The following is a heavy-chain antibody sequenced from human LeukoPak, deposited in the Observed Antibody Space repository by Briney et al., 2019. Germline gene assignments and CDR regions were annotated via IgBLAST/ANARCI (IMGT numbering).Heavy chain of an antibody. CDR2: INPNSGGT. CDR3: ARRSSRLWFGEWVRGSFDI. D-gene: IGHD3-10*01. J-gene: IGHJ3*02. V-gene: IGHV1-2*04. CDR1: GYTFTRYY. Sequence: ASLKVSCKASGYTFTRYYMHWVRQAPGHGLEWMGWINPNSGGTKYAQKFQGWVTMTRDTSISTAYMELSRLRSDDTAVDYCARRSSRLWFGEWVRGSFDIWGQGTMVTVSS.